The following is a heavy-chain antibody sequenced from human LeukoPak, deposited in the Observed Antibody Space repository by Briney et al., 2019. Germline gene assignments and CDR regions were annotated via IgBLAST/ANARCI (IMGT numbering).Heavy chain of an antibody. Sequence: SETLSLTCTVSGGSISSYYWSWIRQPPGKGLEWIGYIFYTGSTNYNPSLRSRVTISVDMSKNQFSLNLNSVTAADTAMYYCARRMATTYGHWFDPWGQGTLVTVSS. J-gene: IGHJ5*02. V-gene: IGHV4-59*08. D-gene: IGHD5-24*01. CDR2: IFYTGST. CDR3: ARRMATTYGHWFDP. CDR1: GGSISSYY.